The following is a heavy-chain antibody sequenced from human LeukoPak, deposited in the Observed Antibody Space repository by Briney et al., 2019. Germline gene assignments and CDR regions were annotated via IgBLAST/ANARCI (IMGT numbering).Heavy chain of an antibody. J-gene: IGHJ5*02. Sequence: KPSETLSLTCTVSGDSVSSKTYRWGWIRQPPGKGLEWIGTMNYGGSTYYNPSLKSRVTIPVDTSKNQFSLKLSSVTAADTAVYYCARHNAVWSGSSILPNWFDPWGQGTLVTVSS. CDR3: ARHNAVWSGSSILPNWFDP. V-gene: IGHV4-39*01. CDR2: MNYGGST. CDR1: GDSVSSKTYR. D-gene: IGHD3-3*01.